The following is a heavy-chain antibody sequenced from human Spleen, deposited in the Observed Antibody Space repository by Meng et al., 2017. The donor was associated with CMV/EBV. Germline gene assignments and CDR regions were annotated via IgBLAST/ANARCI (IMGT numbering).Heavy chain of an antibody. Sequence: GSLRLSCSVSGGSISSSDYYWGWIRQPPGKGLEWIGSIYYSGSTYYNPSLESRVTISVDTSKNQFSLKLSSVTAADTAVYYCARDRGAARFYYYYGMDVWGQGTTVTVSS. CDR3: ARDRGAARFYYYYGMDV. V-gene: IGHV4-39*07. J-gene: IGHJ6*02. CDR1: GGSISSSDYY. D-gene: IGHD6-6*01. CDR2: IYYSGST.